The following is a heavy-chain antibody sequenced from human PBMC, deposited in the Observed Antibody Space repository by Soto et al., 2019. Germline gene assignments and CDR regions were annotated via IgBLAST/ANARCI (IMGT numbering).Heavy chain of an antibody. Sequence: QVQLVESGGGVVQPGRSLRLSCAASGFTFSSYGMHWVRQAPGKGLEWVAVIWYDGSNKYYADSVKGRFTISRDNSKNPLYLQMNSLRAEDTAVDYCARGIAARNNWFDPWGQGTLVTVSS. CDR2: IWYDGSNK. J-gene: IGHJ5*02. CDR3: ARGIAARNNWFDP. V-gene: IGHV3-33*01. CDR1: GFTFSSYG. D-gene: IGHD6-6*01.